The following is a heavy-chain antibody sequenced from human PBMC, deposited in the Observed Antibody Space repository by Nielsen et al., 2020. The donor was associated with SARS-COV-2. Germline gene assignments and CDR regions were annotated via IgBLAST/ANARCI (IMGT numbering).Heavy chain of an antibody. CDR2: IKQDGSEN. CDR3: ARDRGYSYGYFDY. CDR1: GFTFSSYW. Sequence: GGSLRLSCAASGFTFSSYWMSWVRQAPGKGLEWVANIKQDGSENYYVDSVKGRFTISRDNAKNSLYLQMNSLRAEDTAVYYCARDRGYSYGYFDYWGQGTLVTVSS. V-gene: IGHV3-7*05. D-gene: IGHD5-18*01. J-gene: IGHJ4*02.